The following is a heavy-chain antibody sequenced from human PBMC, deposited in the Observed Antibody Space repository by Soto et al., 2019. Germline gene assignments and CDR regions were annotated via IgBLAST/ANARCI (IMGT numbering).Heavy chain of an antibody. V-gene: IGHV4-39*01. Sequence: QLQLQESGPGLVKPSETLSLTCTVSGGYITNTSYYWGWIRQPPGKGLEWMGSIYYSGTTYNNPSRKSRVTMSIDTSKNQFSLKLSSGTAADTAVYYCASDRLTKYGEGHLYYFDYWGQGALVTVSS. CDR2: IYYSGTT. J-gene: IGHJ4*02. CDR3: ASDRLTKYGEGHLYYFDY. CDR1: GGYITNTSYY. D-gene: IGHD3-3*01.